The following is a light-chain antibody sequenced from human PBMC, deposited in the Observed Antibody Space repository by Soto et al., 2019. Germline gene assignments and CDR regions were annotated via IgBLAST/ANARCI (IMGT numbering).Light chain of an antibody. J-gene: IGLJ3*02. CDR3: AAWDDSLNAWV. CDR2: SHD. CDR1: RSNVGRNS. Sequence: QSVVTQPPSASQTPGQRVTISCSGSRSNVGRNSVSWYQHVPGTAPKLLIYSHDQRPSGVPDRISASRSGTAASLAISGLRSEDEAFYYCAAWDDSLNAWVLGGGTQLTVL. V-gene: IGLV1-44*01.